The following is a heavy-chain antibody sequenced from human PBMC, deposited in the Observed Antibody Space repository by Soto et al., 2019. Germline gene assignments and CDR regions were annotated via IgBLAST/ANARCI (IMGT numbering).Heavy chain of an antibody. CDR2: ISGSGGST. Sequence: GGSLRLSCAASGFTFSSYAMSWVRQAPGKGLEWVSAISGSGGSTYYADSVKGRFTISRDNSKNTLYLQMNSLRAEDTAVYYCAKDSGYFIVVVPAAPRAWGQGTMVTVSS. CDR1: GFTFSSYA. V-gene: IGHV3-23*01. D-gene: IGHD2-2*01. J-gene: IGHJ3*01. CDR3: AKDSGYFIVVVPAAPRA.